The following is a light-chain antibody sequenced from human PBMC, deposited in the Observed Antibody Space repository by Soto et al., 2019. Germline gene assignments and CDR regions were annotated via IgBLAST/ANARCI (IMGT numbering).Light chain of an antibody. CDR1: SNDVGGYNY. CDR2: DVS. CDR3: CSYAGSSYA. V-gene: IGLV2-11*01. Sequence: QSALTQPRSVSGSPGQSVTISCTGTSNDVGGYNYVSWYQHHPGKAPKLMIYDVSKRPSGVPDRFSGSKSGNTASLTISGLQAEDEADYYCCSYAGSSYAFGTGAKLTVL. J-gene: IGLJ1*01.